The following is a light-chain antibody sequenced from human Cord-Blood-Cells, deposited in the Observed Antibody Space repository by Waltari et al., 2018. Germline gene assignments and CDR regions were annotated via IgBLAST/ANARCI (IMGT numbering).Light chain of an antibody. CDR3: SSCTSSSTHYV. CDR1: SRAVGGYNY. J-gene: IGLJ1*01. V-gene: IGLV2-14*01. CDR2: EVS. Sequence: QSALTQPASVSGSPGQSITISCTGTSRAVGGYNYVSGSQQHPGKAPKLMIYEVSNRPSGVSNRFSGSKSGNTASLTISGLQAEDEADYYCSSCTSSSTHYVFGTGTKVTVL.